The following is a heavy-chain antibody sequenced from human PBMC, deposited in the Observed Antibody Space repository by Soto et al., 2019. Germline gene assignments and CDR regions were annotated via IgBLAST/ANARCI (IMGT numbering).Heavy chain of an antibody. CDR2: IYYSGRP. Sequence: QVQLQESGPGLVKPSETLSLTCTVSGGSISSYYWSWIRQPPGKGLEWIGYIYYSGRPNYHPSLKSRVTISVDTSKNQFSLKLSSVTAADTAVYYCARGSANSIAYYFDYWGQGTLVTVSS. CDR3: ARGSANSIAYYFDY. V-gene: IGHV4-59*01. D-gene: IGHD4-4*01. CDR1: GGSISSYY. J-gene: IGHJ4*02.